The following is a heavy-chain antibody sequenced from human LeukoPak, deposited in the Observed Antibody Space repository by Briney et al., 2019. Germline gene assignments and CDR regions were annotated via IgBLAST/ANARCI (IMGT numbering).Heavy chain of an antibody. J-gene: IGHJ5*02. CDR1: GGSLSGYY. CDR2: IYHGGST. V-gene: IGHV4-34*01. CDR3: ARFSASQNWFDP. Sequence: SETLSLTCAVYGGSLSGYYWSWIRQPPGKGLEWIGNIYHGGSTYYKPSLKSRVTMSVDTSKNQFSLKLTSVTAADTAVYYCARFSASQNWFDPWGQGTLVTVSS. D-gene: IGHD2-2*01.